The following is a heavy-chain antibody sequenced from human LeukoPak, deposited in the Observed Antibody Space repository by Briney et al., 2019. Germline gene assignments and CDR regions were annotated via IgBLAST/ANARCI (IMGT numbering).Heavy chain of an antibody. V-gene: IGHV4-39*07. Sequence: SETLSLTCTVSGGSISSSSYYWGWIRQPPGKGPEWIGSIYYTGSAYYNPSLKSRVTISVDTSKNQFSLKLTSVTAADTAVYYCARPNDSGTYYRAFDIWGQGTMVTVSS. J-gene: IGHJ3*02. CDR3: ARPNDSGTYYRAFDI. CDR2: IYYTGSA. D-gene: IGHD3-10*01. CDR1: GGSISSSSYY.